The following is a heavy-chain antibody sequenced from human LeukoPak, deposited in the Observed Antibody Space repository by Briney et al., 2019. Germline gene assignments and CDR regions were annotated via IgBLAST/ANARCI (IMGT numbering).Heavy chain of an antibody. CDR2: ICGSGGCT. CDR1: GFTFNTYA. Sequence: GGSLRLSCEASGFTFNTYAIYWVRQAPAKGLEWVSGICGSGGCTYYADSVKGRFTISRDNSKNTVYLQMNSLTADDTAVYYCAKTTVGYSSGRYPGWPADCWGQGTLVTVSS. V-gene: IGHV3-23*01. J-gene: IGHJ4*02. D-gene: IGHD6-19*01. CDR3: AKTTVGYSSGRYPGWPADC.